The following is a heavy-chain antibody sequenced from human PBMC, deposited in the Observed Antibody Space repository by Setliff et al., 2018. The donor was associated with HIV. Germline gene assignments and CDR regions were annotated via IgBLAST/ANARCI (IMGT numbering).Heavy chain of an antibody. CDR2: INHCGNT. D-gene: IGHD2-8*01. J-gene: IGHJ4*02. CDR1: GESFSTYF. Sequence: SETLSLTCAVYGESFSTYFWNWIRQPPGKGLEWIGQINHCGNTNYNPSLKSRVTISMGTSRNQFSLKLRSVTAADTAVYYCATGLIMAPDYWGQGSLVTVSS. CDR3: ATGLIMAPDY. V-gene: IGHV4-34*01.